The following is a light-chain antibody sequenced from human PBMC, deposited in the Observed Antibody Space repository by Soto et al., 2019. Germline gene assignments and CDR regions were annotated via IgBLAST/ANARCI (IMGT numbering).Light chain of an antibody. J-gene: IGKJ1*01. CDR2: GAS. Sequence: EVVLTQSPGTLSLFPGERATLSSRASQSVSSSYLAWYQQKPGQAPRLLIFGASSRATGIPDRFSGSGSGTDFILTISRLEPEDFAVYYCQQYGNSRWTFGQGTKVEIK. CDR1: QSVSSSY. V-gene: IGKV3-20*01. CDR3: QQYGNSRWT.